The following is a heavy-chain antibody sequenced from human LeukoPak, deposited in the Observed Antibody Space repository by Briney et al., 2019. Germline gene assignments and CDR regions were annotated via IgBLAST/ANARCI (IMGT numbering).Heavy chain of an antibody. D-gene: IGHD6-13*01. Sequence: PGSSLRLSCAASGGTFTSSPMHWVRQAPGMGLEWVAVISYDGGDKYSADSVKGRFTVSRDNSKNTLSLQMNSLRPEDTAVYYCASSNPRFLWYSHLESWGQGTLVTVSS. CDR3: ASSNPRFLWYSHLES. CDR1: GGTFTSSP. V-gene: IGHV3-30*04. CDR2: ISYDGGDK. J-gene: IGHJ5*02.